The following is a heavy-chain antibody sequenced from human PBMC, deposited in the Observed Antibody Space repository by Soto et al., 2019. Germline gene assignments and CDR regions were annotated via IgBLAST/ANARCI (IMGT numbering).Heavy chain of an antibody. CDR1: GYSFAGYW. D-gene: IGHD6-6*01. CDR3: ARDTGSSSAWFDP. V-gene: IGHV5-10-1*01. J-gene: IGHJ5*02. Sequence: GESLKISCKGSGYSFAGYWITWVRQKPGKGLEWMGRIDPSDSQTYYSPSFRGHVTISVTKSITTVFLQWSSLRAEDTAVYYCARDTGSSSAWFDPWGQGTLVTVSS. CDR2: IDPSDSQT.